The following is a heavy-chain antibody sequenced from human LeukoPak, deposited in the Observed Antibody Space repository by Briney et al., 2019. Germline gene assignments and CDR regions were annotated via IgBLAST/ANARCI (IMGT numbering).Heavy chain of an antibody. V-gene: IGHV4-39*07. J-gene: IGHJ4*02. CDR1: GGSISSSSYY. D-gene: IGHD6-13*01. Sequence: SETLSLTCTVSGGSISSSSYYWGWIRQPPGKGLEWIGSIYYSGSTYYNPSLKSRVTISVDTSKNQFSLKLSSVTAADTAVYYCARTPIAAAGIIDYWGQGTLVTVSS. CDR2: IYYSGST. CDR3: ARTPIAAAGIIDY.